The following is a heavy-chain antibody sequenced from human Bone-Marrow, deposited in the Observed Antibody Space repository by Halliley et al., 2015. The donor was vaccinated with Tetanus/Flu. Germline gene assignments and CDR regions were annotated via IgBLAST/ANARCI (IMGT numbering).Heavy chain of an antibody. CDR2: ISGSGGST. Sequence: SLRLSCVGSGVTFSSYAMTWVRQAPGKGLEWVSEISGSGGSTYYADSVKGRFTVSRDNSKNTLYLHMNSLRAEDTATYFCAIVYSGGNAETEDAEYFHHRGQGTLVTVSS. CDR1: GVTFSSYA. D-gene: IGHD2-15*01. CDR3: AIVYSGGNAETEDAEYFHH. J-gene: IGHJ1*01. V-gene: IGHV3-23*01.